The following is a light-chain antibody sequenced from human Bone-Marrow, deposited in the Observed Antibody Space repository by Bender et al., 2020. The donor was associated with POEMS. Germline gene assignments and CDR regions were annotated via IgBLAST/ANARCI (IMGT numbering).Light chain of an antibody. CDR2: KDS. V-gene: IGLV3-25*03. Sequence: SYELTQPPSVSVSPGRTARITCSGDALPNQYAYWYQQKSGQAPLLVIYKDSERPSGIPERFSGSTSGPRVTLTISGVQAEDEADYYCQSADSSGTYVVFGGGTKLTVL. CDR3: QSADSSGTYVV. J-gene: IGLJ2*01. CDR1: ALPNQY.